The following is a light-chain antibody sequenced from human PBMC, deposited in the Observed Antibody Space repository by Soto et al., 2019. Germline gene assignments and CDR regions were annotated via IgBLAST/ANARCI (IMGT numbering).Light chain of an antibody. CDR3: QQYSSYWT. CDR1: QSITNW. V-gene: IGKV1-5*01. J-gene: IGKJ1*01. Sequence: DIQMTQSPSTLSASVGDRVTITCRASQSITNWLAWYQQKPGKAPKLLIYGASTLESGVPSRFSGSGSGTEFTLTISILQSDDFANYYCQQYSSYWTFGQGTKVEI. CDR2: GAS.